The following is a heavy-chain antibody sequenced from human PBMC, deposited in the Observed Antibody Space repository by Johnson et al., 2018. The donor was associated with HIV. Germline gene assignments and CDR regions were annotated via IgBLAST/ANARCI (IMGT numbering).Heavy chain of an antibody. J-gene: IGHJ3*02. CDR1: GFTFSSYG. V-gene: IGHV3-30*02. CDR2: IRYDGSSK. CDR3: SYAFDI. Sequence: QVQLVESGGGVVQPGGSLRLSCAASGFTFSSYGMHWVRQAPGKGLEWVAFIRYDGSSKYYADSVKGRFIISRDNSKNTLYLQMNSLKTEDTAVYYCSYAFDIWGQGTMLTVTS.